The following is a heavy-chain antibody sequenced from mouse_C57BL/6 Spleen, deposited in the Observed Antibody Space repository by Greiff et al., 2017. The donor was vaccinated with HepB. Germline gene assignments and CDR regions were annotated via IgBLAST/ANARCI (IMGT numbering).Heavy chain of an antibody. CDR2: INPNNGGT. J-gene: IGHJ3*01. CDR1: GYTFTDYY. CDR3: ARPYDYAWFAY. Sequence: VQLQQSGPELVKPGASVKISCKASGYTFTDYYMNWVKQSHGKSLEWIGYINPNNGGTSYNQKFKGKATLTVDKSSSTAYMELRSLTSEDSAVYYCARPYDYAWFAYWGQGTLVTVSA. D-gene: IGHD2-4*01. V-gene: IGHV1-26*01.